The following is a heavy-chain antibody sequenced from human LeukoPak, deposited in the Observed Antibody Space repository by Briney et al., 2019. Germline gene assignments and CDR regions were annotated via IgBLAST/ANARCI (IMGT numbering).Heavy chain of an antibody. V-gene: IGHV3-33*06. D-gene: IGHD1-26*01. J-gene: IGHJ4*02. CDR1: GFTFSSYG. CDR3: AKAPREVGTTTGFDY. CDR2: IWYDGSNK. Sequence: GGSLRLFCAASGFTFSSYGMHWVRQAPGKGLEWVAVIWYDGSNKYYADSVKGRFIISRDNSKNTLYLQMNSLRADDTAVYYCAKAPREVGTTTGFDYWGQGTLVTVSS.